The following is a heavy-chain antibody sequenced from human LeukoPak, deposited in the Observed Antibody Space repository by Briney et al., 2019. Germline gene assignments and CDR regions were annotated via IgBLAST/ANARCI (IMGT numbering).Heavy chain of an antibody. V-gene: IGHV4-59*01. CDR2: IYYSGST. Sequence: SETLSLTCTVSGGSISSYYWSWIRQPPGKGLEWIGYIYYSGSTNYNPSLKSRVTISVDTSKNQFSLKLSPVTAADTAVYYCARGDPYLPLGYWGQGTLVTVSS. J-gene: IGHJ4*02. CDR1: GGSISSYY. CDR3: ARGDPYLPLGY.